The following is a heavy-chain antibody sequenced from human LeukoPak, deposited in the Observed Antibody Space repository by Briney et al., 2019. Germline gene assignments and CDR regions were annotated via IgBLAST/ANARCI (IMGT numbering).Heavy chain of an antibody. D-gene: IGHD4-11*01. Sequence: GGSLRLSCAASGFSFSTYNMNWVRQAPGKGLEWVSSISSSGGDMFYADSVKGRFTISRDNAKNSLYLQLNSLSAEDTAVYSCARALYSDYNRTPFHSWGQGTLVTVSS. CDR3: ARALYSDYNRTPFHS. V-gene: IGHV3-21*04. CDR1: GFSFSTYN. CDR2: ISSSGGDM. J-gene: IGHJ4*02.